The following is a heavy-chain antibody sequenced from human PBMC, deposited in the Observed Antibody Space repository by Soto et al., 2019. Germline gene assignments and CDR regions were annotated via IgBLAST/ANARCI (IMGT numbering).Heavy chain of an antibody. CDR1: GYTFTSYD. J-gene: IGHJ6*02. CDR3: ARGRYSSGWYLTPSYYYGMDV. V-gene: IGHV1-8*01. Sequence: ASVKVSCKASGYTFTSYDINWVRQATGQGLEWMGWMNPNSGNTGYAQKFQGRVTMTRNTSISTAYMELSSLRSEDTAVYYCARGRYSSGWYLTPSYYYGMDVWGQGTTVTVSS. CDR2: MNPNSGNT. D-gene: IGHD6-19*01.